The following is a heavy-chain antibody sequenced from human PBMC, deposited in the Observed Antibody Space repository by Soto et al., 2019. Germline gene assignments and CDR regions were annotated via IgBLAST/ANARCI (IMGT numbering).Heavy chain of an antibody. Sequence: SETLSLTCAVSGDSIISIYHWAWIRQPPGRGLEWVASIYHTGTTYYNPSLKSRVTMSVDTSKNQFSLKVTSVTAADTAIYYCAREDRTNGYNYDYWGQGTLVTVSS. J-gene: IGHJ4*02. CDR1: GDSIISIYH. CDR3: AREDRTNGYNYDY. CDR2: IYHTGTT. V-gene: IGHV4-38-2*01. D-gene: IGHD1-1*01.